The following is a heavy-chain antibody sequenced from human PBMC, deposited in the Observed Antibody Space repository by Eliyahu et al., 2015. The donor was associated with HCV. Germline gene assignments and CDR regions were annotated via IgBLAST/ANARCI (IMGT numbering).Heavy chain of an antibody. J-gene: IGHJ4*02. D-gene: IGHD2-15*01. CDR2: ISYXEST. Sequence: QVQLQESGPGLVRPSGTXSLXXXXSGDAIRSNDWWXWVRQTPGKGLEWIGEISYXESTDYXSSLKSRVLISVDKSKNQFSLRLNSVTAADTAVYYCARRSVSSKGGFDYWGQGTLVTVTS. CDR1: GDAIRSNDW. CDR3: ARRSVSSKGGFDY. V-gene: IGHV4-4*02.